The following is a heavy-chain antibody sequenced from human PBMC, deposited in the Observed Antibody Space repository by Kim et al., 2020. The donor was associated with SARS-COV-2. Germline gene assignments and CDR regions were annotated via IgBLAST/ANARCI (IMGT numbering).Heavy chain of an antibody. D-gene: IGHD3-22*01. V-gene: IGHV3-30*01. Sequence: SVKGRFTISRDNSKNTLYLQMNSLRAEDTAVYYCARATSYYDSSGYLDYWGQGTLVTVSS. J-gene: IGHJ4*02. CDR3: ARATSYYDSSGYLDY.